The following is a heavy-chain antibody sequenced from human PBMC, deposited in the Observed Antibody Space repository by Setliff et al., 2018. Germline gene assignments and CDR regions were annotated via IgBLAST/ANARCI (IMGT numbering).Heavy chain of an antibody. J-gene: IGHJ5*02. CDR3: VRTFNGSPADR. CDR1: GDSINTPTYH. Sequence: SETLSLTCTVSGDSINTPTYHWGWVRQPPGKGLEWIGLIYYTGITYYNPSLKSRVTISEDMSENQISLKLNPVTAADMAVYYCVRTFNGSPADRWGQGTLVTVSS. D-gene: IGHD2-2*01. V-gene: IGHV4-39*01. CDR2: IYYTGIT.